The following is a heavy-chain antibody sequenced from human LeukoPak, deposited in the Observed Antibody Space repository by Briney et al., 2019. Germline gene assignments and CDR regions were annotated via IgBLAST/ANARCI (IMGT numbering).Heavy chain of an antibody. J-gene: IGHJ4*02. CDR3: ARDALLPSTYGDYVPTYYFDY. Sequence: ASVKVSCKASGYTFPSYYMHWVRQAPGQGLEWMGIINPSGGSTSYAQKFQGRVTMTRDTSTSTVYMELSSLRSEDTAVYYCARDALLPSTYGDYVPTYYFDYWGQGTLVTVSS. V-gene: IGHV1-46*01. D-gene: IGHD4-17*01. CDR2: INPSGGST. CDR1: GYTFPSYY.